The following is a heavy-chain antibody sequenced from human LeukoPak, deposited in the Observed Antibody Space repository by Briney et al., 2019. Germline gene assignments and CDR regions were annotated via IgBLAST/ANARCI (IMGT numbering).Heavy chain of an antibody. D-gene: IGHD3-22*01. V-gene: IGHV3-21*01. Sequence: PGGSLRLSCAASGFTFSSYSMNWVRQAPGKGLEWVSSISSSSSYIYYADSVKGRFTISRDNAKNSLYLQMNSLSAEDTAVYYCARSSPYYYDSSGYYYNLDYWGQGTLVTVSS. J-gene: IGHJ4*02. CDR3: ARSSPYYYDSSGYYYNLDY. CDR2: ISSSSSYI. CDR1: GFTFSSYS.